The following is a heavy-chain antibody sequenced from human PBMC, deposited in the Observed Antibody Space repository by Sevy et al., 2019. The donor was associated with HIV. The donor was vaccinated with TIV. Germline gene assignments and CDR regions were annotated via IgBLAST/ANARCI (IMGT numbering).Heavy chain of an antibody. D-gene: IGHD2-8*02. V-gene: IGHV3-23*01. J-gene: IGHJ4*02. CDR1: GFTFSIYT. Sequence: GGSLRLSCAASGFTFSIYTMSWVRQAPGKGLEWVSTFGFGGSTIEYADSVKGRFTISRDNSKNTLYLQMNSLRADDTAVYYCAREWCTVPHDYCGQGTLVTVSS. CDR3: AREWCTVPHDY. CDR2: FGFGGSTI.